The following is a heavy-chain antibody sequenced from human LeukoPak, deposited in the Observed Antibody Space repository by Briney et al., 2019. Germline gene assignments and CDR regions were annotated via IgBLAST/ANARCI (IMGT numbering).Heavy chain of an antibody. CDR1: GGSFSGYY. CDR3: ASPLAAARYDAFDI. D-gene: IGHD6-13*01. V-gene: IGHV4-34*01. Sequence: SETLSLTCAVYGGSFSGYYWSWIRQPPGKGLEWIGEINHSGSTNYNPSLKRRVTISVDTSKNQFSLKLSSVTAADTAVYYCASPLAAARYDAFDIWGQGTMVTVSS. J-gene: IGHJ3*02. CDR2: INHSGST.